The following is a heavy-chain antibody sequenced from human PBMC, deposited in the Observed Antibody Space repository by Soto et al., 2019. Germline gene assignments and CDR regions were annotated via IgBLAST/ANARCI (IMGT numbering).Heavy chain of an antibody. CDR1: GFTFSSYA. J-gene: IGHJ4*02. CDR3: AKDGIYDSSGYYYFDY. V-gene: IGHV3-23*01. Sequence: PGGSLRLSCAASGFTFSSYAMSWVRQAPGKGLEWVSAISGSGGSTYYADSVKGRFTISRDNSKNTLYLQMNSLRAEDTAVCYCAKDGIYDSSGYYYFDYWGQGTLVTVSS. CDR2: ISGSGGST. D-gene: IGHD3-22*01.